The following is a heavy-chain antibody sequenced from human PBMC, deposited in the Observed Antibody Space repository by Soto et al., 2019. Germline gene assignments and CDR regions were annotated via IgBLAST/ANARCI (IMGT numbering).Heavy chain of an antibody. V-gene: IGHV3-64*01. CDR2: ISSNGGST. J-gene: IGHJ6*02. CDR1: GFTFSSYA. Sequence: EVQLVESGGGLVQPGGSLRLSCAASGFTFSSYAMHWVRQAPGKGLEYVSAISSNGGSTYYANSVKCRFTISRDNSKNTLYLQMGSLRAEDMAVYYCATNYGDYYYYGMDVWGQGTTVTVSS. CDR3: ATNYGDYYYYGMDV. D-gene: IGHD4-17*01.